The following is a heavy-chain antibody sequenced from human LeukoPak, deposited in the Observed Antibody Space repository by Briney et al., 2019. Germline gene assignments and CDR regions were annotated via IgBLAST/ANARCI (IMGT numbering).Heavy chain of an antibody. CDR3: AKAWYYWDV. V-gene: IGHV3-23*01. D-gene: IGHD2-8*01. Sequence: GGSLRLSCAASGFAFTNYGMSWVRQAPGKGLEWVSAISSSGGTTNYADSVKGRFTISRDNSKNTLYLQMNSLRAEDTAVYYCAKAWYYWDVWGQGTTVTVSS. J-gene: IGHJ6*02. CDR1: GFAFTNYG. CDR2: ISSSGGTT.